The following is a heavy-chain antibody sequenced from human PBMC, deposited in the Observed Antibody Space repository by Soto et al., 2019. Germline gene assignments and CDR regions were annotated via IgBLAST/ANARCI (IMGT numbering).Heavy chain of an antibody. V-gene: IGHV3-30*18. D-gene: IGHD5-12*01. CDR1: GFTFSSYD. CDR3: AKDLRWLQLSGGGYFDY. J-gene: IGHJ4*02. CDR2: ISYDGSNK. Sequence: QVQLVESGGGVVQPGRSLRLSCAASGFTFSSYDMHWVRQAPGQGLERAAVISYDGSNKYYADSVKGRFTISRDNSKNTLYLQMNSLRAEDTAVYYCAKDLRWLQLSGGGYFDYCGEESLVTVS.